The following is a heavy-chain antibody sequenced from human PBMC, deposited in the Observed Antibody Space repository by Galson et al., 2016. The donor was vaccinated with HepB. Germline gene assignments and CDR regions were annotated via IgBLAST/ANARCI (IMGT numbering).Heavy chain of an antibody. D-gene: IGHD4-17*01. CDR2: ISGSATTI. Sequence: SLRLSCAASGFAFSAYHVFWVRQAPGKRLESISSISGSATTIYYADSVKGRFTISRDNTKNSLYLQMNSPRDEDTAAYFCARIRTAPSGKWYFDLWGRGTLVTVSS. CDR3: ARIRTAPSGKWYFDL. V-gene: IGHV3-48*02. J-gene: IGHJ2*01. CDR1: GFAFSAYH.